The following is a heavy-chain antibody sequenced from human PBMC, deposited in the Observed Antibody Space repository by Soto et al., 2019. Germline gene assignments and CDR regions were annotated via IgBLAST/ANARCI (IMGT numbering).Heavy chain of an antibody. J-gene: IGHJ6*03. CDR2: IDYSGST. Sequence: QVQLQESGPGLVKPSETLSLTCTVSGGSISSYYWSWIRQPPGKGLEWIGYIDYSGSTNYNPSLKSRVTISVDTSKNQFSLKLSSVTAADTAVYYCARDQEGGPSSYYMDVWGKGTTVTVSS. D-gene: IGHD2-15*01. CDR1: GGSISSYY. CDR3: ARDQEGGPSSYYMDV. V-gene: IGHV4-59*01.